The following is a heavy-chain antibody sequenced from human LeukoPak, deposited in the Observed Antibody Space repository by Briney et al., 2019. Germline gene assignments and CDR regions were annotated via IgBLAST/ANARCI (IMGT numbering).Heavy chain of an antibody. CDR3: ARGLTGARDFFDY. Sequence: RXXXXXXLXWVAVISSDESNKYYADSVKGRFTISRDNSKNTLYLQMNSLRAEDTAVYYCARGLTGARDFFDYWGQGTLVTVSS. V-gene: IGHV3-33*05. D-gene: IGHD1-26*01. CDR2: ISSDESNK. J-gene: IGHJ4*02.